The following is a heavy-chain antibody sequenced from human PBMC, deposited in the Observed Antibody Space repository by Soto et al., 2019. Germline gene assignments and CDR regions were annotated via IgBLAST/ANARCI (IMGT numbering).Heavy chain of an antibody. Sequence: QVQLQESGPGLVKPSQTLSLTCTVSGGSISSGGYYWSWIRRHPGKGMEWIGYVSYSGSTYYNPSHKSRVTISVDTSKTQYSLKLSSVTGADTAVYYCTRDGWPYGAALDIWGQGTMVTVSS. J-gene: IGHJ3*02. CDR3: TRDGWPYGAALDI. CDR2: VSYSGST. V-gene: IGHV4-31*03. CDR1: GGSISSGGYY. D-gene: IGHD4-17*01.